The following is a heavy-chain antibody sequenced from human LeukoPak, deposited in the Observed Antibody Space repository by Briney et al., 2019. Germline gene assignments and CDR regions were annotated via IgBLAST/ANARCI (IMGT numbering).Heavy chain of an antibody. CDR3: AKGGATWGHSSFDP. D-gene: IGHD1-26*01. CDR2: ISGSGGST. V-gene: IGHV3-23*01. Sequence: PGGSLRLSCATSGFTFSSYVMSWVRQAPGKGLEWVSGISGSGGSTYYADSVKGRFTISRDNSKNTLYLQMNSLRAGDTAVYYCAKGGATWGHSSFDPWGQGTLVTVSS. J-gene: IGHJ5*02. CDR1: GFTFSSYV.